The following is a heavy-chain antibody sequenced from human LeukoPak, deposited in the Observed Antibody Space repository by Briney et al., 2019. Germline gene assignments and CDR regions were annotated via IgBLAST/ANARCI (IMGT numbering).Heavy chain of an antibody. D-gene: IGHD5-24*01. CDR1: GYTFTSNY. V-gene: IGHV1-46*01. CDR3: ARDNSVRDEAWWFNP. CDR2: ISPSGGST. Sequence: ASVKVSCKASGYTFTSNYMHWVRQAPGQGPEWMGVISPSGGSTTYAQKFQGRVTLTRDMSMSTDYLELSSLRSEDTAVYYCARDNSVRDEAWWFNPWDQGTLVTVSS. J-gene: IGHJ5*02.